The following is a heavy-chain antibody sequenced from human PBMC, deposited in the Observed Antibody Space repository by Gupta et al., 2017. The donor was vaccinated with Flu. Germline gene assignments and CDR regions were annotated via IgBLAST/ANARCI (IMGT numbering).Heavy chain of an antibody. CDR3: ARQTQYCSSTSCYHNWFDP. D-gene: IGHD2-2*01. CDR2: IYYSGST. V-gene: IGHV4-39*01. Sequence: QLQLQESGSGLVKPSETLSLTCTVSGGSISSSSYYWGWIRQPPGKGLEWIGSIYYSGSTYYNPSLKSRATISVDTSKNQFSLKLSSVTAADTAVYYCARQTQYCSSTSCYHNWFDPWGQGTLVTVSS. J-gene: IGHJ5*02. CDR1: GGSISSSSYY.